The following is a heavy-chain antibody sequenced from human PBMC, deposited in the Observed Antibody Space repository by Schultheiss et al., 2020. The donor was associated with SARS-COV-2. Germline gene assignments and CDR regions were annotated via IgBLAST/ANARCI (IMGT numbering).Heavy chain of an antibody. CDR2: IDPSDSYT. Sequence: GGSLRLSCKGSGYSFSSSWITWVRQMPGKGLEWMGKIDPSDSYTNYSPSFQGHVTISADKSISTAYLQWNSLKASDTAMYYCARHRDYGAYVDYWGQGTLVTVSS. J-gene: IGHJ4*02. CDR3: ARHRDYGAYVDY. CDR1: GYSFSSSW. D-gene: IGHD4-17*01. V-gene: IGHV5-10-1*01.